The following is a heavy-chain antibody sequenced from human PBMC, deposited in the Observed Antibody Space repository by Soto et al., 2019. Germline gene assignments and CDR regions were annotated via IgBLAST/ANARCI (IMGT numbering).Heavy chain of an antibody. Sequence: QVQLVQSGAEVKKPGSSVKVSCKASGGTFSRYSITWVRQAPGHGLEWIGRIIPIFGIASYAQKFQGRVTITPEESTSTAYMELSSLRAADTAVYYCASEDRDGKPGEGPAAIDGMDVWGQATTVTVSS. CDR3: ASEDRDGKPGEGPAAIDGMDV. V-gene: IGHV1-69*02. D-gene: IGHD2-2*01. CDR1: GGTFSRYS. J-gene: IGHJ6*02. CDR2: IIPIFGIA.